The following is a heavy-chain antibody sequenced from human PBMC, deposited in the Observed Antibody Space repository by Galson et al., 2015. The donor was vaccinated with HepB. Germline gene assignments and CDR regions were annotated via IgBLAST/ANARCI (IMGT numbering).Heavy chain of an antibody. D-gene: IGHD3-10*01. Sequence: SLRLSCAASGFTFSIYSMNWVRQAPGKGLEWLSYISYSSSTIHYADSVKGRFSISRDNAKNSLYLQMNSLRDEDTAVYYCARDRAWAFDIWGQGTMVTVFS. J-gene: IGHJ3*02. V-gene: IGHV3-48*02. CDR1: GFTFSIYS. CDR3: ARDRAWAFDI. CDR2: ISYSSSTI.